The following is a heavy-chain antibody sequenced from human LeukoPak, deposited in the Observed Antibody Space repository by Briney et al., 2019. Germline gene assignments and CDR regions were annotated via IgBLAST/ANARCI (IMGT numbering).Heavy chain of an antibody. CDR3: ARVFGLSVGYFDL. CDR2: IYYSGST. J-gene: IGHJ2*01. CDR1: GGSISSYY. V-gene: IGHV4-59*12. Sequence: SETLSLTCTVSGGSISSYYWSWIRQPPGKGLEWIGYIYYSGSTNYNPSLKSRVTISVDTSKNQFSLKLSSVTAADTAVYYCARVFGLSVGYFDLWGRGTLVTVSS. D-gene: IGHD3-10*02.